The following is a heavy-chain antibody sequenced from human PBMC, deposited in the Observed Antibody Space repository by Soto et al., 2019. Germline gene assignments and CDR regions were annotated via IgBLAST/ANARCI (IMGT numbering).Heavy chain of an antibody. Sequence: EVQLVESGGGWVQPGGSLRLSCAASGFTFSSYDMHWVRQATGKCLEWVSAIGTAGDPYYPGSVKGRFTISRENAKNSLYLQRNSLRAGDTAVYYCARGDRLGYCSSTSCYVLDYWGQGTLVTVSS. V-gene: IGHV3-13*05. CDR2: IGTAGDP. D-gene: IGHD2-2*01. CDR3: ARGDRLGYCSSTSCYVLDY. J-gene: IGHJ4*02. CDR1: GFTFSSYD.